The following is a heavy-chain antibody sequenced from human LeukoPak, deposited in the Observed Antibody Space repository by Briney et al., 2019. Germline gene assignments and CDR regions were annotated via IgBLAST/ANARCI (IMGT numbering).Heavy chain of an antibody. J-gene: IGHJ4*02. D-gene: IGHD6-13*01. CDR2: IRYDGSNK. Sequence: GGSLRLSCAASGFTFSSYGMRWVRQAPGKGLEWVAVIRYDGSNKYYADSVKGRFTISRDNSKNTLYLQMNSLRAEDTAVYYCARDDSSSWYEWSDSWGQGTLVTVSS. V-gene: IGHV3-33*01. CDR3: ARDDSSSWYEWSDS. CDR1: GFTFSSYG.